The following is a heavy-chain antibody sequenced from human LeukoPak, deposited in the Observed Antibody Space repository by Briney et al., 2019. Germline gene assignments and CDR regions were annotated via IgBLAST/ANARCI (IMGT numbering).Heavy chain of an antibody. V-gene: IGHV1-2*02. CDR1: GYTFTGYY. CDR2: INPNSGGT. Sequence: ASVKVSCKASGYTFTGYYMHWVRQAPGQGLEWMGWINPNSGGTNYAQKFQGRVTMTRDTSISTAYMELSRLRSDDTAVYYCARDSASGIAAAGPYGDFQHWGQGTLVTVSS. CDR3: ARDSASGIAAAGPYGDFQH. D-gene: IGHD6-13*01. J-gene: IGHJ1*01.